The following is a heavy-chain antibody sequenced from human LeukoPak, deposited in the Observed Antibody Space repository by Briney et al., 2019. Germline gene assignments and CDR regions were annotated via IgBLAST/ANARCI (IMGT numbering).Heavy chain of an antibody. V-gene: IGHV3-30*18. D-gene: IGHD6-13*01. CDR3: AKAGVAAGTGDY. CDR2: ISYDGSNK. J-gene: IGHJ4*02. CDR1: GFTFSSYG. Sequence: GRSLRLSCAASGFTFSSYGMHWVRQAPGRGLEGVAVISYDGSNKYYADSVKGRFTISRDNSKNTLYLQMNSLRAEDTAVYYCAKAGVAAGTGDYWGQGTLVTVSS.